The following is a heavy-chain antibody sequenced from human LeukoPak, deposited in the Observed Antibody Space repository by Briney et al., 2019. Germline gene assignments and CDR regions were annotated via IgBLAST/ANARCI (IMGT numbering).Heavy chain of an antibody. CDR2: ITPKRGGT. J-gene: IGHJ4*02. Sequence: SVTVSFTSSGYTFTGYYMHRVRQAPGQGLEWMGWITPKRGGTNYAQKLQGRVTTTRDTTTRTAYMELSRLRSDDTAVYYCARLDCGYVPVFDYWGQGTLVTVSS. D-gene: IGHD5-12*01. CDR3: ARLDCGYVPVFDY. V-gene: IGHV1-2*02. CDR1: GYTFTGYY.